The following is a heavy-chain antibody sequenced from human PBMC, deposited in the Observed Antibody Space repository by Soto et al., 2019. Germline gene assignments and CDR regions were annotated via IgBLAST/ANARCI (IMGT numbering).Heavy chain of an antibody. V-gene: IGHV3-23*01. CDR2: ITGSGGIT. D-gene: IGHD6-19*01. CDR1: GFTFSSYA. Sequence: EVQLLESGGDLVQPGGSLRLSCAASGFTFSSYAMSWVRQAPGKGLEWVSIITGSGGITYYADSVKGRCTISRDNFRNTLSLQMNSLTAEDTAVYYGARGESSGWTYWYFDLWGRGTLATVSS. J-gene: IGHJ2*01. CDR3: ARGESSGWTYWYFDL.